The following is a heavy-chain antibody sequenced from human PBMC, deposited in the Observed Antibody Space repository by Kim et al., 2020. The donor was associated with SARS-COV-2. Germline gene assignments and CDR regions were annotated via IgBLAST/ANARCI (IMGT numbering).Heavy chain of an antibody. Sequence: GGSLRLSCAASGFTFSSYGMHWVRQAPGKGLEWVAVISYDGSNKYYADSVKGRFTISRDNSKNTLYLQMNSLRAEDTAVYYCAADSSSWNYFDYWGQGTLVTVSS. CDR3: AADSSSWNYFDY. V-gene: IGHV3-30*03. D-gene: IGHD6-13*01. J-gene: IGHJ4*02. CDR1: GFTFSSYG. CDR2: ISYDGSNK.